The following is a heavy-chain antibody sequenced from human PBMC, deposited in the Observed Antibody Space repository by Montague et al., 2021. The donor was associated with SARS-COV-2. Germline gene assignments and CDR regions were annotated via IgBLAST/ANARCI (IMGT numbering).Heavy chain of an antibody. CDR3: ARVGRQQLVRLSGMDD. CDR1: GGSISSSSYY. Sequence: SETLSLTCTVSGGSISSSSYYWGWIRQPPGKGLEWIGSIYYSGSTYYNPPLKSRVTISVDTSKNQFSLKLSSVTAADTAVYYCARVGRQQLVRLSGMDDWGQGTTGTVSS. J-gene: IGHJ6*02. CDR2: IYYSGST. V-gene: IGHV4-39*07. D-gene: IGHD6-13*01.